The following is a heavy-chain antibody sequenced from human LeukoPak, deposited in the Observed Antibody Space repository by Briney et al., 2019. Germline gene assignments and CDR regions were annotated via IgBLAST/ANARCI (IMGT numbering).Heavy chain of an antibody. V-gene: IGHV4-38-2*02. CDR2: ISHSGST. J-gene: IGHJ5*02. CDR1: GYSISSGYY. Sequence: SETLSLTCTVSGYSISSGYYWGWIRQPPGKGLEWIGSISHSGSTYYNPSLKSQVTISVDTSKNQFSLKLSSVTAADTAVYYCARGGDIVVDHNWFDPWGQGTLVTVSS. D-gene: IGHD2-2*01. CDR3: ARGGDIVVDHNWFDP.